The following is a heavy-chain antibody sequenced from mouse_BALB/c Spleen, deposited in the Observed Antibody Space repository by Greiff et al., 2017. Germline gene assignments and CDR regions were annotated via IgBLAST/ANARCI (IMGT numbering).Heavy chain of an antibody. D-gene: IGHD4-1*01. CDR2: IYPGNVNT. CDR1: GYTFTSYY. J-gene: IGHJ3*01. CDR3: AREELTVNAY. V-gene: IGHV1S56*01. Sequence: QVQLQQSGPELVKPGASVRISCKASGYTFTSYYIHWVKQRPGQGLEWIGWIYPGNVNTKYNYKFKGKATLTADKSSSTAYMQLSSLTSEDSAVYFCAREELTVNAYWGQGTLVTVSA.